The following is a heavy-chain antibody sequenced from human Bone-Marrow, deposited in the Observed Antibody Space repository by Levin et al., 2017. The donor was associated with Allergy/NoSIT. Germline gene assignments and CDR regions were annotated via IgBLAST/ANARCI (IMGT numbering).Heavy chain of an antibody. CDR3: AKDRTKGGILSGRGYALDL. CDR1: GFTFSDYT. Sequence: PGGSLRLSCAASGFTFSDYTMHWVRQVPGKGLEWISDISGNSGAIGYAGSVKGRFTISRDNAKNSLYLQMNSLRAEDTAFYYCAKDRTKGGILSGRGYALDLWGRGTMVTVSS. J-gene: IGHJ3*01. V-gene: IGHV3-9*01. CDR2: ISGNSGAI. D-gene: IGHD3-9*01.